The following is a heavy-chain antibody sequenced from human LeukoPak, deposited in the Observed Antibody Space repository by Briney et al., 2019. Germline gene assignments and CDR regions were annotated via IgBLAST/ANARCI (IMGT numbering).Heavy chain of an antibody. CDR1: GFTFTTFP. V-gene: IGHV3-74*01. D-gene: IGHD6-19*01. CDR2: ISPNGRGS. J-gene: IGHJ4*02. Sequence: PGGSLRLSCAASGFTFTTFPMHWVRQVPGKELVWVSRISPNGRGSDYADSVKGRFTISRDNAKNSLYLQMNSLRVEDTAVYYCEYGTGWYFDNWGQGTLVTVSS. CDR3: EYGTGWYFDN.